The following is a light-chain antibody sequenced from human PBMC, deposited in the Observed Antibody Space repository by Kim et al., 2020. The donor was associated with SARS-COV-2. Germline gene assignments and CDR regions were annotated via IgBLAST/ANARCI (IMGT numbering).Light chain of an antibody. CDR2: AAS. CDR1: QNIRNY. Sequence: ASVGDRVTITCRARQNIRNYVNWYQQKPGRAPSLLIDAASSLQSGVPSRFSGGGSGTDFTLTISSLQSEDSASYYCQQSYTTPRTFGQGTKVDIK. J-gene: IGKJ1*01. CDR3: QQSYTTPRT. V-gene: IGKV1-39*01.